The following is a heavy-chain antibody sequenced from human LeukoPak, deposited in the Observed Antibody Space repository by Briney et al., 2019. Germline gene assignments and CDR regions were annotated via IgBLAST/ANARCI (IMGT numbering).Heavy chain of an antibody. CDR1: GYTFTGYY. CDR2: INPNSGGT. J-gene: IGHJ4*02. D-gene: IGHD3-22*01. Sequence: GASVKVSCKASGYTFTGYYMHWVRQAPGQGLEWMGWINPNSGGTNYAQKFQGRVTMTRDTSISTAYMELSRLRSDDTAVYYCARDRGDSSGYYGTFDYWGQGTLVTVSS. CDR3: ARDRGDSSGYYGTFDY. V-gene: IGHV1-2*02.